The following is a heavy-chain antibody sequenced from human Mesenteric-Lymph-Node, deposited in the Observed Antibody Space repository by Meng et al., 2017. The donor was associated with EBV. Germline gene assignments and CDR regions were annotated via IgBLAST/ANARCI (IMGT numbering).Heavy chain of an antibody. D-gene: IGHD1-26*01. CDR2: VQYDGIYK. Sequence: QVHLAEAGGGVVQPGRSLSLSCAASGFTFNNYPMHWVRQAPGKGLEWVAVVQYDGIYKYYADSVKGRFTISRDNSKNMVYLQMDSLRTEDTAVYYCAKAEATSFDYWGQGTLVTVSS. CDR1: GFTFNNYP. CDR3: AKAEATSFDY. J-gene: IGHJ4*02. V-gene: IGHV3-30-3*01.